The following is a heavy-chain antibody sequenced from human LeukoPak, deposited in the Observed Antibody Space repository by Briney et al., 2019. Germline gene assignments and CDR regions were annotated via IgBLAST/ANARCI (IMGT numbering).Heavy chain of an antibody. V-gene: IGHV3-23*01. CDR2: ISGSGGRT. D-gene: IGHD2/OR15-2a*01. CDR3: AKVLNIYHYYGMDV. CDR1: GFTFTSYA. J-gene: IGHJ6*02. Sequence: GGSLRLSCAASGFTFTSYAMTWVRQAPGKGLEWVSGISGSGGRTDSADSVRGRFTISRDNSKNTLFLQMNSLSAEDTVVYYCAKVLNIYHYYGMDVWGQGTTVTVSS.